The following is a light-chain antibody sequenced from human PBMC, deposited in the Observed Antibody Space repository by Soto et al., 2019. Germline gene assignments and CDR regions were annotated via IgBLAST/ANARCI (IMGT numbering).Light chain of an antibody. Sequence: LTQSPDTLSSSRGQRTTLSCMASQSVVDDFLACYHQKPGQAPTLLIPDTTSRASGLPDRFSGSGFETDFTLTVSRLELDDFAVYFCHQYGTSPRPVGQGTKVDIK. CDR3: HQYGTSPRP. CDR2: DTT. CDR1: QSVVDDF. J-gene: IGKJ1*01. V-gene: IGKV3-20*01.